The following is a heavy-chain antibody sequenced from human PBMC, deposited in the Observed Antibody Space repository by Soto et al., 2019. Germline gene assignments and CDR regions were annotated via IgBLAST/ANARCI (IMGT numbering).Heavy chain of an antibody. Sequence: QLQVQESGPGLVKPSETLSLICTVSGGSISSSSYYWGWIRQPPGKGLEWIGSIYYSGSTYYNPSLKSRVTISVDTSKNQFSLKLSSVTAADTAVYYCASANLSPLYWYFDLWGRGTLVTVSS. D-gene: IGHD2-8*01. CDR2: IYYSGST. J-gene: IGHJ2*01. CDR3: ASANLSPLYWYFDL. CDR1: GGSISSSSYY. V-gene: IGHV4-39*01.